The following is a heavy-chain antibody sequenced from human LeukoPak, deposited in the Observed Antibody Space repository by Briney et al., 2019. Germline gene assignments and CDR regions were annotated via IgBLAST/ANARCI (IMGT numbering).Heavy chain of an antibody. CDR1: GFTFSSCW. D-gene: IGHD2-15*01. Sequence: GGSLRLSCAASGFTFSSCWMSWVRQAPGKGLEWVANIKQDGSEKYYVDSVKGRFTISRDNAKNSLYLQMNSLRAEDTAVYYCARGGPYCSGGSCAVRYWGQGTLVTVSS. CDR2: IKQDGSEK. CDR3: ARGGPYCSGGSCAVRY. V-gene: IGHV3-7*03. J-gene: IGHJ4*02.